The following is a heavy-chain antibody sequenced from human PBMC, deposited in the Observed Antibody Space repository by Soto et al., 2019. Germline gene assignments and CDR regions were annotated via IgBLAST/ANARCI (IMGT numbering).Heavy chain of an antibody. J-gene: IGHJ6*02. V-gene: IGHV5-10-1*01. D-gene: IGHD3-3*01. CDR1: GYSFTSYW. CDR2: IDPSDSYT. Sequence: PGESLKISCKGSGYSFTSYWISWVRQMPGKGLEWMGRIDPSDSYTNYSPSFQGHVTISADKSISTAYLQWSSLKASDTAMYYCARVSPYDFWSGITGYYGMDVWVQGTTVTVSS. CDR3: ARVSPYDFWSGITGYYGMDV.